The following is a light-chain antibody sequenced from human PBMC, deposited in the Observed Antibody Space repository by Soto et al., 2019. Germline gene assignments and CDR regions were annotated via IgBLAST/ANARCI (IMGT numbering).Light chain of an antibody. Sequence: EIGMTQSPATLSVSPGERATLSCRASQSVSNNLAWYQQKPGQAPRLLIFGASTRASGIPARFSGSGSGTEFTLTISSLQSEDFAVYYCQEYNNWPSWTFGQGTKVEIK. CDR3: QEYNNWPSWT. CDR2: GAS. J-gene: IGKJ1*01. CDR1: QSVSNN. V-gene: IGKV3-15*01.